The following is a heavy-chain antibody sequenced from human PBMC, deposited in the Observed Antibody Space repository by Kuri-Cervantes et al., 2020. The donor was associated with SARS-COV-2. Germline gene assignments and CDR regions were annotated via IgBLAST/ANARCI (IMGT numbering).Heavy chain of an antibody. J-gene: IGHJ4*02. D-gene: IGHD5-18*01. V-gene: IGHV4-61*01. Sequence: SETLSLTCTVSGGSISSSSYYWGWIRQPPGKGLEWIGYIYNSGSTNYSPSLKSRVTISVDTSKNQFSLKLSSVTAADTAVYFCARDYSNYFDYWGQGTLVTVSS. CDR1: GGSISSSSYY. CDR3: ARDYSNYFDY. CDR2: IYNSGST.